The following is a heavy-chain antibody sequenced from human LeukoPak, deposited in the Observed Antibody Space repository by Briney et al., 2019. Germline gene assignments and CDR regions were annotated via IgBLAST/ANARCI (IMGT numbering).Heavy chain of an antibody. J-gene: IGHJ4*02. D-gene: IGHD3-10*01. Sequence: AETLCLTCAVYGGSFSGYYWSWIRQPPGKGLEWIGEINHSESTNYNPSLKSRVTISVDTSKNQFSLKLSSVTAADTAVYYCARGRITMVRGVIRPVSSTFDYWGQGTLVTVSS. CDR3: ARGRITMVRGVIRPVSSTFDY. V-gene: IGHV4-34*01. CDR1: GGSFSGYY. CDR2: INHSEST.